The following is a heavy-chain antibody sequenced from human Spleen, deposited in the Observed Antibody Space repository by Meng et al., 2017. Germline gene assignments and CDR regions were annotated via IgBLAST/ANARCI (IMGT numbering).Heavy chain of an antibody. CDR1: GGTFSSYA. J-gene: IGHJ5*02. CDR2: MSTKNDNT. Sequence: QVQLVQAGGGVNKPGSSVKVSCNASGGTFSSYAISWVRQAPGQGLEWMGWMSTKNDNTDYAQNFQGRVTMTRDTSINTVYMELSSLTSEDTAVYYCARVHSSGWSYNWFDPWGQGTLVTVSS. D-gene: IGHD6-19*01. V-gene: IGHV1-8*02. CDR3: ARVHSSGWSYNWFDP.